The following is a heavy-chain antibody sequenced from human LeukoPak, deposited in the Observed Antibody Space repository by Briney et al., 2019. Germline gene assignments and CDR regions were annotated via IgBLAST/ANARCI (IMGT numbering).Heavy chain of an antibody. CDR1: GFTFSSYS. CDR2: ISSSSSYI. CDR3: ARGEGVYCSSTSCYHPSY. Sequence: GGSLRLSCAASGFTFSSYSMNWVRQAPGKGLEWVSSISSSSSYIYYADSVKGRFTISRDNAKNSLYLQMNSLRAEDTAVYYCARGEGVYCSSTSCYHPSYWGQGTLVTVSS. J-gene: IGHJ4*02. V-gene: IGHV3-21*04. D-gene: IGHD2-2*01.